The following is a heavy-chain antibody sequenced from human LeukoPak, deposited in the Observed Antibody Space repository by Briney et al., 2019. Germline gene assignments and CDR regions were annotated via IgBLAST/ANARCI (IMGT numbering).Heavy chain of an antibody. D-gene: IGHD3-16*01. J-gene: IGHJ6*03. CDR2: INNDVSTT. CDR1: GFTFSSYW. CDR3: ARVPTVGYYYMDV. Sequence: GGSLRLSCAASGFTFSSYWMHWVRPAPGKGLGWVSRINNDVSTTSYADSVKGRFTISRDYGKNTLYLQMNSLRVEDTGVYFCARVPTVGYYYMDVWGKGTTVTVSS. V-gene: IGHV3-74*01.